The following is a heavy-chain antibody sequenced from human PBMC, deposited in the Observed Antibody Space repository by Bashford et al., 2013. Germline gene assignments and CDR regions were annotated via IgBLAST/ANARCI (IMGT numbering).Heavy chain of an antibody. J-gene: IGHJ4*02. CDR3: ARGRSSGYDVHFDY. Sequence: SVKVSCKASGGTFSSYAISWVRQAPGQGLEWMGGIIPILGIANYAQKFQGRVTITADESTSTAYMELSSLRSEDTAVYYCARGRSSGYDVHFDYWGQGTLVTVSS. D-gene: IGHD5-12*01. V-gene: IGHV1-69*10. CDR1: GGTFSSYA. CDR2: IIPILGIA.